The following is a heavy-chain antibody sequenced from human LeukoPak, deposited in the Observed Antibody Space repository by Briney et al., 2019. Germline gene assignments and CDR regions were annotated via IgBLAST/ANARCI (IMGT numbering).Heavy chain of an antibody. CDR1: GFTFTTYD. D-gene: IGHD4-23*01. CDR3: AKNGGKLHSYYMDV. CDR2: IRYDGSDK. Sequence: GGSLRLSCAGSGFTFTTYDMHWVRQAPGKGLQWVTLIRYDGSDKYYADSVKGRFTISRDNTKNTLYLQMNSLRPEDTAVYYCAKNGGKLHSYYMDVWGKGTTVTISS. V-gene: IGHV3-30*02. J-gene: IGHJ6*03.